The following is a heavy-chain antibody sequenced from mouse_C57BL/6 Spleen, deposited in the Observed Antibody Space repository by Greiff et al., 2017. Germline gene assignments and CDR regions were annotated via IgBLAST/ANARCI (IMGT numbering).Heavy chain of an antibody. CDR2: IYPGSGNT. D-gene: IGHD1-1*02. CDR3: ARGDYGPYAMDY. V-gene: IGHV1-66*01. CDR1: GYSFTSYY. Sequence: VQLVESGPELVKPGASVKISCKASGYSFTSYYIHWVKQRPGQGLEWIGWIYPGSGNTKYNEKFKGKATLTADTSSSTAYMQLSSLTSEDSAVYYCARGDYGPYAMDYWGQGTSVTVSS. J-gene: IGHJ4*01.